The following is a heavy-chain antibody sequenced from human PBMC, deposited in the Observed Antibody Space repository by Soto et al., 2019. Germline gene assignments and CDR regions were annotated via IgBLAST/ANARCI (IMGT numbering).Heavy chain of an antibody. V-gene: IGHV3-15*01. J-gene: IGHJ6*02. D-gene: IGHD5-18*01. CDR1: GFTFSNAW. Sequence: EVQLVESGGGLVKPGGSLRLSCAASGFTFSNAWMSWVRQAPGKGLEWVGRIKSKTDGGTTDYAAPVKGRFTISRDDSKNTLYLQMNSLKTEDTAVYYCTTDLVFRIQLWSPYGMDVWGQGTTVTVSS. CDR2: IKSKTDGGTT. CDR3: TTDLVFRIQLWSPYGMDV.